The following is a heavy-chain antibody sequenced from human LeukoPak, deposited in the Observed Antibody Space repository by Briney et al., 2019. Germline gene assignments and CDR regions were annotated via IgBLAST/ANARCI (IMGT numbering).Heavy chain of an antibody. V-gene: IGHV3-53*01. D-gene: IGHD1-1*01. CDR2: IYSGGTT. J-gene: IGHJ6*03. CDR1: GFTVSSNF. Sequence: GGSLRLSCAASGFTVSSNFMSWVRQVPGKGLEWVSVIYSGGTTEYADSVKGRFTISRDNSKNTLYLQMNSLRAEDTAVYYCARDGYGYNYMDVWGKGTTVAVSS. CDR3: ARDGYGYNYMDV.